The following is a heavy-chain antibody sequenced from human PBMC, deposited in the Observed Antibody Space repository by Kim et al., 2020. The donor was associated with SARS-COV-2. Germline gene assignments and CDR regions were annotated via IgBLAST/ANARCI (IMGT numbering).Heavy chain of an antibody. CDR3: ARGGVDYYGSGSYIWFDP. Sequence: SETLSLTCTVSGYSISSGYYWGWIRQPPGKGLEWIGSIYHSGSTYYNPSLKSRVTISVDTSKNQFSLKLSSVTAADTAVYYCARGGVDYYGSGSYIWFDPWGQGTLVTVSS. J-gene: IGHJ5*02. D-gene: IGHD3-10*01. CDR1: GYSISSGYY. V-gene: IGHV4-38-2*02. CDR2: IYHSGST.